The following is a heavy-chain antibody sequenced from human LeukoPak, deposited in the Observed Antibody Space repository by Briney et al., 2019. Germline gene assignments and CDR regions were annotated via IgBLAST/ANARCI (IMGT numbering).Heavy chain of an antibody. CDR2: IYYSGST. D-gene: IGHD6-6*01. CDR3: ARALHMAAQIDY. Sequence: SETLSLTCTVSGGSISSGGYYWSWIRQHPGKGLEWIGYIYYSGSTYYNPSLKSRVTISVDTSKNQFSLKLSSVTAADTAVYYCARALHMAAQIDYWGQGTLVTVSS. V-gene: IGHV4-31*03. J-gene: IGHJ4*02. CDR1: GGSISSGGYY.